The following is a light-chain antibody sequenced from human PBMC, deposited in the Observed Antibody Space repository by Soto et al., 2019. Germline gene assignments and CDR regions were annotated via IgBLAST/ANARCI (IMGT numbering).Light chain of an antibody. CDR3: KQTYTIPWT. J-gene: IGKJ1*01. V-gene: IGKV1-39*01. CDR2: SAN. CDR1: QSFSNY. Sequence: DIQMTQSPSSVSASVGDRITITCRTSQSFSNYLTWYQHKPGKAPKLLIYSANVLQSGVPSRFSGSGSGTDFTLTISRLQPEDSATYYCKQTYTIPWTFGQGTKVDIK.